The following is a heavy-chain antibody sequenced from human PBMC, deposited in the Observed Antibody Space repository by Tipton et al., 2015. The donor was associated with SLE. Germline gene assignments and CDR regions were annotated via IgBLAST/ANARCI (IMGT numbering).Heavy chain of an antibody. V-gene: IGHV3-15*05. CDR2: IKSKTDGETT. J-gene: IGHJ4*02. Sequence: SLRLSCPASGFTFTNAWMTWVRRAPGKGLEWVGRIKSKTDGETTDYAAPVKGRFTISRDDSKNTLYLQMNSLRIEDTGVYYCSTGGGDYRRGACWGQGTLVTVSS. D-gene: IGHD2-21*02. CDR3: STGGGDYRRGAC. CDR1: GFTFTNAW.